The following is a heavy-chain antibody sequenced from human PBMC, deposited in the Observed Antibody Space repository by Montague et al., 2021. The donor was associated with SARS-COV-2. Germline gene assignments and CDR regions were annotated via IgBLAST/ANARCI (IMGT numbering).Heavy chain of an antibody. Sequence: SETLSLTCTVSGGSISSSSYYWGWIRQPPGKGLEWIGSIYYSGSTYYNPSLKSRVTISVDTSKNQFSLKLSSVTAADTAVYYCARSDLSVIVLVVYATRGGYFHLWGRGTLVTVSS. D-gene: IGHD2-8*02. V-gene: IGHV4-39*07. CDR1: GGSISSSSYY. CDR3: ARSDLSVIVLVVYATRGGYFHL. CDR2: IYYSGST. J-gene: IGHJ2*01.